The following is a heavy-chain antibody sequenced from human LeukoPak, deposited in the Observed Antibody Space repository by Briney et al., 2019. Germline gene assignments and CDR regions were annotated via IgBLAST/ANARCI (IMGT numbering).Heavy chain of an antibody. CDR2: ISWDGGST. CDR1: GFTFDDYA. D-gene: IGHD2-2*01. Sequence: GGSLRLSCAASGFTFDDYAMHWVRQAPGKGLEWVSLISWDGGSTYYADSVKGRFTISRDNSKNSLYLQMNSLRAEDTALYYCAKEGTVADVERGGRRIVVVPAAMIRAYYFDYWGQGTLVTVSS. V-gene: IGHV3-43D*03. CDR3: AKEGTVADVERGGRRIVVVPAAMIRAYYFDY. J-gene: IGHJ4*02.